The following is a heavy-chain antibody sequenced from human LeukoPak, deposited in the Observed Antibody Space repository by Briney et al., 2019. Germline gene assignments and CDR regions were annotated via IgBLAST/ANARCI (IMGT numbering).Heavy chain of an antibody. V-gene: IGHV1-69*13. CDR2: IIPIFGTA. CDR1: GGTFSSYA. CDR3: ARLDSSGYYFPYFDY. J-gene: IGHJ4*02. Sequence: SVKVSCKASGGTFSSYAISWVRQAPGQGLEWMGGIIPIFGTANYAQKFQGRVTITADESTSTAYMGLSSLRSEDTAVYYCARLDSSGYYFPYFDYWGQGTLVTVSS. D-gene: IGHD3-22*01.